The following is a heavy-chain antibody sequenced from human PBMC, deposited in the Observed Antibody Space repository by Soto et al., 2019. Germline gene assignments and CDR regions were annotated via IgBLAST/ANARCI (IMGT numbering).Heavy chain of an antibody. CDR2: INSDGSST. CDR1: GFTFSSYW. CDR3: ASTMVRGVSRRYYYYGMDV. V-gene: IGHV3-74*01. J-gene: IGHJ6*02. Sequence: GGSLRLSCAASGFTFSSYWMHWVRQAPGKGLVWVSRINSDGSSTSYADYVKGRFTISRDNAKNTLYLQMDSLRAEDTAVYYCASTMVRGVSRRYYYYGMDVWGQGTTVTIS. D-gene: IGHD3-10*01.